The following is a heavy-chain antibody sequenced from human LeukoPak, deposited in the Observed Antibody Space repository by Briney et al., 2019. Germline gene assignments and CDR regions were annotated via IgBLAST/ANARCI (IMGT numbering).Heavy chain of an antibody. V-gene: IGHV1-46*01. D-gene: IGHD2-15*01. CDR1: GYTFTSYY. Sequence: ASVKVSCKASGYTFTSYYMHWVRQAPGQGLEWMGIINPSGGSTSYAQKFQGRVIMTRDTSTSTVYMELSRLRSDDTAVYYCARISSGYCSGGSCNTKGYYLDYWGQGTLVTVSS. CDR2: INPSGGST. CDR3: ARISSGYCSGGSCNTKGYYLDY. J-gene: IGHJ4*02.